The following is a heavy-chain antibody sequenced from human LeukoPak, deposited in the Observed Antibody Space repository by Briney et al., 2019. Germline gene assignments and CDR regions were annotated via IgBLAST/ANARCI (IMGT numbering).Heavy chain of an antibody. CDR2: ISAYNGNT. CDR3: ARGGRTDYCSSTSCYVNPTNWFDP. J-gene: IGHJ5*02. D-gene: IGHD2-2*01. CDR1: GYTFTSYG. V-gene: IGHV1-18*01. Sequence: ASVKVSCKASGYTFTSYGISWVRQAPGQGLEWMGWISAYNGNTNYAQKLQGRVTMTTDTSTSTAYMELRSLRSDDTAVYYCARGGRTDYCSSTSCYVNPTNWFDPWGQGTLVTVSS.